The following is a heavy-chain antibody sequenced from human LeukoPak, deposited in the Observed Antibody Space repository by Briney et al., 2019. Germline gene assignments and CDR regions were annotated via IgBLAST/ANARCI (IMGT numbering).Heavy chain of an antibody. V-gene: IGHV5-51*01. CDR3: ARLGILWFGESKPPDY. J-gene: IGHJ4*02. Sequence: GESLKISCKGSGYSFTSYWIGWVRQMPGKGLEWMGIIYPGDSDTRYSPSFQGQVTISADKSISTAYLQWNSLKASDTAMYYCARLGILWFGESKPPDYWGQGTLVTVSS. CDR2: IYPGDSDT. CDR1: GYSFTSYW. D-gene: IGHD3-10*01.